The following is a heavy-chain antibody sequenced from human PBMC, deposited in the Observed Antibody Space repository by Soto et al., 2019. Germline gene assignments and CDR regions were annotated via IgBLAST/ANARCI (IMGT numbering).Heavy chain of an antibody. D-gene: IGHD5-18*01. V-gene: IGHV1-69*06. J-gene: IGHJ6*02. CDR3: ARGEEGLMVTYYYYGMDV. CDR1: GGTFSSYA. CDR2: IIPIFGTA. Sequence: VASVKVSCKXSGGTFSSYAISWVRQAPGQGLEWMGGIIPIFGTANYARKFQGRVTITADKSTSTAYMELSSLRSEDTAVYYCARGEEGLMVTYYYYGMDVWGQGTTVNVSS.